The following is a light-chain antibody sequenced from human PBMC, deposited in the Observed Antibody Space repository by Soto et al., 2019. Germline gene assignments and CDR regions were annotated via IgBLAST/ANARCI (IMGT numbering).Light chain of an antibody. CDR3: QQCSDWPPT. J-gene: IGKJ4*01. CDR1: QGINTF. V-gene: IGKV1D-13*01. Sequence: VKLTHTPSSLSAYEGDRVTITCRASQGINTFLAWYQQKAGKAPKLLIYEASKRATDIPARFRGSGSGTDFTLTISSLEPEDFVVYYCQQCSDWPPTFGGGTKVDI. CDR2: EAS.